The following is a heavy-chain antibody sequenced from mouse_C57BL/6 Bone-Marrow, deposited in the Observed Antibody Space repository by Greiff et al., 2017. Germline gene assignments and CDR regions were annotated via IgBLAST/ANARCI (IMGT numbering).Heavy chain of an antibody. J-gene: IGHJ2*01. CDR1: GYTFTTYR. CDR2: FHPYNADT. Sequence: QVQLQESGAELVKPGASVKMSCKASGYTFTTYRIDWVKQKHGKSLEWIGNFHPYNADTKYNEKFKGKATLTVEKSSSTVYLERSRFTSDDSAVYASASGWLRHWLDYWGQGTTLTVSS. CDR3: ASGWLRHWLDY. D-gene: IGHD2-2*01. V-gene: IGHV1-47*01.